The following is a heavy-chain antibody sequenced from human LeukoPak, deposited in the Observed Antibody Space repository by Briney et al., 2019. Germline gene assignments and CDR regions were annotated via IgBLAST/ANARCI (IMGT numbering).Heavy chain of an antibody. Sequence: GGSLRLSCAASRFTFSNYGMHWVRQAPGKGLVWVSRISPAGSTTTYADSVKGRFTISRDNAKNTLYLQMNSLGAEDTAVYYCARGGLSRSFDYGGQGTLVTVSS. CDR3: ARGGLSRSFDY. CDR2: ISPAGSTT. D-gene: IGHD2-15*01. V-gene: IGHV3-74*03. J-gene: IGHJ4*02. CDR1: RFTFSNYG.